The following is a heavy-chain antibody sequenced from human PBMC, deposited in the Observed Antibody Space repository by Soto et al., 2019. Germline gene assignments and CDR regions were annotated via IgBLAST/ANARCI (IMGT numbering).Heavy chain of an antibody. CDR3: ARDQRPYGMDV. J-gene: IGHJ6*02. Sequence: QVQLVESGGGVVQPGRSLRLSCAASGFTFSSYAMHWVRQAPGKGLEWVAVISYDGSNKYYADSVKGRFTISRDNSKNTLYLQMNSLRAEDTAVYYCARDQRPYGMDVWGQGTTGTVSS. CDR2: ISYDGSNK. V-gene: IGHV3-30-3*01. CDR1: GFTFSSYA.